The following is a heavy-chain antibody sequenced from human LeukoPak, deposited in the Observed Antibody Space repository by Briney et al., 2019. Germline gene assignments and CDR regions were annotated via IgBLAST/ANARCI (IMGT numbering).Heavy chain of an antibody. J-gene: IGHJ4*02. CDR2: LNWNGAST. V-gene: IGHV3-20*04. CDR1: GFTFDDYG. CDR3: ARDYGGSSPFDY. D-gene: IGHD4-23*01. Sequence: GGSLRLSCAASGFTFDDYGLSWVRQVPGKGLEWVSGLNWNGASTGYAVSVKGRFTISRDNAKNSLYLQMNSLRAEDTAVYYCARDYGGSSPFDYWGQGTLVTVSS.